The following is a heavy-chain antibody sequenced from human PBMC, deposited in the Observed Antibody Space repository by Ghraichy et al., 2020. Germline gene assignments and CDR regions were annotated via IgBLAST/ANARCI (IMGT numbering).Heavy chain of an antibody. CDR3: ARMSWYYFDY. D-gene: IGHD6-13*01. CDR1: SFTFSSYW. V-gene: IGHV3-7*03. Sequence: GGSLRLSCAASSFTFSSYWMSWVRQAPGKGLEWVANIKQDGSDIHYVDSVEGRFTISRDNAKNSLYLQMNSLRAEDTAVYYCARMSWYYFDYWGQGTLVTVSS. J-gene: IGHJ4*02. CDR2: IKQDGSDI.